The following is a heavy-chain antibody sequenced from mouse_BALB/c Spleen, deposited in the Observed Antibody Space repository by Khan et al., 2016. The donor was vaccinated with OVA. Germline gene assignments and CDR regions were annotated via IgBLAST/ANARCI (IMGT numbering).Heavy chain of an antibody. Sequence: EVELVESGGGLVQPGGSRKLSCAASGFTFSGFGMHWVRQAPEKGLEWVAYISSGSSTIYYADTVKGRFTISRDNPKNTLFLQMASLRSEYTAMYYCARTGYYYFDYWGQGTTLTVSS. CDR2: ISSGSSTI. J-gene: IGHJ2*01. CDR1: GFTFSGFG. CDR3: ARTGYYYFDY. D-gene: IGHD2-3*01. V-gene: IGHV5-17*02.